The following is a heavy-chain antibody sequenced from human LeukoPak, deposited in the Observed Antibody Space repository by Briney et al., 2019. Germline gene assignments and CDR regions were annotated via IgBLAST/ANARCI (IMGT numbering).Heavy chain of an antibody. V-gene: IGHV1-46*03. J-gene: IGHJ5*02. Sequence: ASVKVSCKASGYTFTSYYMHWVRQAPGQGLEWMGIINPSGGSTNYAQKFQGRVTMTRDPSTSTVYMELSRLRSEDTAVYYCARDRRQQLVPNWFDPWGQGTLVTVSS. CDR3: ARDRRQQLVPNWFDP. CDR1: GYTFTSYY. CDR2: INPSGGST. D-gene: IGHD6-13*01.